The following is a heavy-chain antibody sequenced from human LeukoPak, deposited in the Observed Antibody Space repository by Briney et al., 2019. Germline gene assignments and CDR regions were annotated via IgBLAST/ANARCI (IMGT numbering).Heavy chain of an antibody. CDR1: GGSTSSVSNF. CDR2: VYYTGST. D-gene: IGHD6-19*01. V-gene: IGHV4-39*07. CDR3: ATVSRVAAGWHKKRCYYYYMDV. Sequence: SETLSLTSTVSGGSTSSVSNFWGWIRQPPGRGLEWVGSVYYTGSTYYNPSLKSRVTLSIDTSKNQFSLNLGSPTAADTAVYYCATVSRVAAGWHKKRCYYYYMDVWGKGTTVTVSS. J-gene: IGHJ6*03.